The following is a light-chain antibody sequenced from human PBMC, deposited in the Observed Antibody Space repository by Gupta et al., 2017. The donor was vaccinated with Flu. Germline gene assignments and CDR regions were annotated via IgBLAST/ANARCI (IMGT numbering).Light chain of an antibody. CDR1: QSISIY. Sequence: EIVLTQSPGTLPLSPGERATLSCRASQSISIYLAWYQQKPGQAPRLLIYDASNRATGIPARFSGSGSGTDFTLTISSLEPEDFAFYYCQQRNNWPWTFGQGTKVEIK. CDR2: DAS. V-gene: IGKV3-11*01. J-gene: IGKJ1*01. CDR3: QQRNNWPWT.